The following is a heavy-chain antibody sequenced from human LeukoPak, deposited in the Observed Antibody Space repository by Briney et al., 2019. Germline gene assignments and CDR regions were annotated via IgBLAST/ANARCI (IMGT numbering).Heavy chain of an antibody. J-gene: IGHJ3*02. CDR2: ISYDGSNK. CDR1: GFTFSSCG. CDR3: AKALTSGWYLDAFNI. Sequence: GGSLRLSCAASGFTFSSCGMHWVRQAPGKGLEWVAVISYDGSNKYYADSVKGRFTISKDNSKNTLFLEMNSLRAEDTAVYYCAKALTSGWYLDAFNIWGQGTMVTVSS. D-gene: IGHD6-19*01. V-gene: IGHV3-30*18.